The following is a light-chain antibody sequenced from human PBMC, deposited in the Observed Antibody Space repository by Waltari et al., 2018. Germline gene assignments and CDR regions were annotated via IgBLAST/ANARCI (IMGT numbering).Light chain of an antibody. CDR1: QGFSSN. V-gene: IGKV3-15*01. J-gene: IGKJ2*01. CDR2: GGS. Sequence: EIVMTQSPATLSVSPGERATLSCRASQGFSSNLPWYQQKPGQAPRLLIYGGSTRAPGVPGRFRGSGSWTEFTLTSSRLQSEDFAVYYCQQYDNWLPYTFGQGTKVEIK. CDR3: QQYDNWLPYT.